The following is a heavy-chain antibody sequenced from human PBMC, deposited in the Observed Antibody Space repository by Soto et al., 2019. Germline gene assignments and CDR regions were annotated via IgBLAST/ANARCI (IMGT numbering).Heavy chain of an antibody. J-gene: IGHJ5*02. Sequence: LRLSCAASGFTFSSYGMHWVRQAPGKGLEWVAVISYDGSNKYYADSVKGRFTISRDNSKNTLYLQMNSLRAEDTAVYYCAKDPGFDPWGQGTLVTVSS. CDR1: GFTFSSYG. V-gene: IGHV3-30*18. CDR3: AKDPGFDP. CDR2: ISYDGSNK.